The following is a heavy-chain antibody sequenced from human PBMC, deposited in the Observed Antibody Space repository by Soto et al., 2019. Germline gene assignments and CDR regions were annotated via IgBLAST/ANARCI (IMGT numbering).Heavy chain of an antibody. D-gene: IGHD3-22*01. CDR2: ISGSGGST. Sequence: GGSLRLSCAASGFTFSSYAMSWVRQAPGKGLVWVSAISGSGGSTYYADSVKGRFTISRDNSKNTLYLQMNSLRAEDTAVYYCAKDSSTDYYDSSGYYGHFDYWGQGTLVTVSS. CDR3: AKDSSTDYYDSSGYYGHFDY. V-gene: IGHV3-23*01. CDR1: GFTFSSYA. J-gene: IGHJ4*02.